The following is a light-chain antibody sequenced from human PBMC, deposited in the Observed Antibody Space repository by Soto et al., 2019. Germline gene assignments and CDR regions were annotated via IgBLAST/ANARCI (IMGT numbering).Light chain of an antibody. CDR1: QSISSW. Sequence: DIQMTQSPSTLSASVGDRVTITCRASQSISSWLAWYQQKPGKAPKLLIYDASSLESGVPSRFSGSGSGTEFTPTFSSLQPDDFATYYCQQYNSYWTFGQGTKVEIK. CDR3: QQYNSYWT. CDR2: DAS. J-gene: IGKJ1*01. V-gene: IGKV1-5*01.